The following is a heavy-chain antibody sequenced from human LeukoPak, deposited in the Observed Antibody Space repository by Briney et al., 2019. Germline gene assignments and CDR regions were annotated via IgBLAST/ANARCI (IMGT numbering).Heavy chain of an antibody. Sequence: SETLSFTCTVSGGSISSYFWSWIRQPAGKGLEWIGRIYTSGSTNYNPSFKSRVTMSVDTSKNQFSLNLNSVTAADTAVYYCARDSPGFSYFEYWGQGTLVTVSS. CDR3: ARDSPGFSYFEY. CDR1: GGSISSYF. D-gene: IGHD3-9*01. J-gene: IGHJ4*02. CDR2: IYTSGST. V-gene: IGHV4-4*07.